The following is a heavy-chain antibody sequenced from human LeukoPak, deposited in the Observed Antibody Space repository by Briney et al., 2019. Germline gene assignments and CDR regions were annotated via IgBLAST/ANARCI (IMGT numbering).Heavy chain of an antibody. CDR3: ATQEDCSSTSCYRPSDYYYYLDV. CDR2: IYYSGST. CDR1: GGSISSGDYY. V-gene: IGHV4-30-4*08. D-gene: IGHD2-2*02. Sequence: SQTLSLTCTVSGGSISSGDYYWSWIRQPPGKGLEWIGYIYYSGSTYYNPSLKSRVTISIDTSKNQFSLKLTSVTAADTAVYYWATQEDCSSTSCYRPSDYYYYLDVWGKGTTVTVSS. J-gene: IGHJ6*03.